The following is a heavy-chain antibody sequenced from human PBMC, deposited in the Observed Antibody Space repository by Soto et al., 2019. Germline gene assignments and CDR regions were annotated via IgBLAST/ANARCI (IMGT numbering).Heavy chain of an antibody. J-gene: IGHJ6*02. CDR3: AKDRSSSLDGMDV. D-gene: IGHD6-13*01. CDR2: IWYDGSNK. V-gene: IGHV3-33*06. Sequence: GGALRVSCAASGFTFSRYVMRWVRQAPDKGLEWVAVIWYDGSNKYYADSVKGRFTISRDNSKNTLYLQVNSLRAEDTAAYYCAKDRSSSLDGMDVWGQGTTVTVSS. CDR1: GFTFSRYV.